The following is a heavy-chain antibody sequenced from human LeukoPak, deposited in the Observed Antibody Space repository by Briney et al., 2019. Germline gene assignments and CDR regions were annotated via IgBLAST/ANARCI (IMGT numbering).Heavy chain of an antibody. CDR3: ARVTPQWLEFDY. D-gene: IGHD6-19*01. CDR2: IYYSGST. V-gene: IGHV4-59*01. CDR1: GGSISSYY. J-gene: IGHJ4*02. Sequence: KASETLSLTCTVSGGSISSYYWSWIRQPPGKGLEWIGYIYYSGSTNYNPSFKSRVTISVDTSKNQFSLKLSSVTAADTAVYYCARVTPQWLEFDYWGQGTLVTVSS.